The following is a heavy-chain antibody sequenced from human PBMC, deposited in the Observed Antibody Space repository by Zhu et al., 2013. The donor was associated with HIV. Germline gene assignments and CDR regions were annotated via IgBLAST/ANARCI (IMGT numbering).Heavy chain of an antibody. D-gene: IGHD3-3*02. Sequence: QVQLQQWGAGLLKPSETLSLTCAVYGGSFSGYYWSWIRQPPGKGLEWIGEINHSGSTNYNPSLKSRVTISVDTSKNQFSLKLSSVTAADTAVYYCARSFGVLYYYYGMDVWGQGTTVTVSS. CDR2: INHSGST. J-gene: IGHJ6*02. CDR1: GGSFSGYY. V-gene: IGHV4-34*01. CDR3: ARSFGVLYYYYGMDV.